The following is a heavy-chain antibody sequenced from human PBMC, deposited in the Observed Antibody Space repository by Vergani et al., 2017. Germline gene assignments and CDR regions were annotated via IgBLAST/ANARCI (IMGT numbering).Heavy chain of an antibody. D-gene: IGHD2-8*01. J-gene: IGHJ1*01. CDR1: GFIFSAFG. V-gene: IGHV3-30*02. Sequence: QVQLVESGGGVVQPGGSLRLSCTASGFIFSAFGINWVRRTPVMGPEWVAFIGRDARSNDYADSVKGRFTVSRDNSKNTVSLRMNSLRVEDTAIYHCAKDINPQYGVESGVSGGQGTLVIVSS. CDR3: AKDINPQYGVESGVS. CDR2: IGRDARSN.